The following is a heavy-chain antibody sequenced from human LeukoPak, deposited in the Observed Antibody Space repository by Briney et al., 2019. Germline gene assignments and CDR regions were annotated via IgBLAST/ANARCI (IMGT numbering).Heavy chain of an antibody. D-gene: IGHD3-9*01. V-gene: IGHV3-33*01. CDR2: IWYDGSNI. Sequence: GGSLRLSCAASGISFSSHGMHWVRQAPCKGLDWVAVIWYDGSNIYYAGSVKGRFTISRDNSKNTLYLQMDSLRVEDTAVYYCARVGADILTGFYDYWGQGTLVTVSS. CDR1: GISFSSHG. CDR3: ARVGADILTGFYDY. J-gene: IGHJ4*02.